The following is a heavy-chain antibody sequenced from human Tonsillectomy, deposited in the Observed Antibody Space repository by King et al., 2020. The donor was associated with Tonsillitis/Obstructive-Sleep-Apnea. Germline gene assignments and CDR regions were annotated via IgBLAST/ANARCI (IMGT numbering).Heavy chain of an antibody. J-gene: IGHJ6*03. CDR2: ISSNGGST. V-gene: IGHV3-64D*06. Sequence: VQLVESGGGLVQPGGSLRLSCSASAFTFSSYAMHWVRQAPGKGLDYVSGISSNGGSTYSADSVKGRFTISRDNSKNTLYLHMSSLSGEDTSVYYCVKGSEGEHYYYYMDVCGKGTTVTVSS. CDR1: AFTFSSYA. CDR3: VKGSEGEHYYYYMDV.